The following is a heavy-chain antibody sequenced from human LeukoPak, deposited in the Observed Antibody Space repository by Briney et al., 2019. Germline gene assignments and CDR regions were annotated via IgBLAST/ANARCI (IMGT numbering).Heavy chain of an antibody. CDR1: GYSFTSYW. J-gene: IGHJ4*02. V-gene: IGHV5-51*01. D-gene: IGHD3-22*01. CDR2: IYPGDSDT. CDR3: ARPYYYDSSGYYFGY. Sequence: GESLKISCKGSGYSFTSYWIGWVRPMPGKGLEWMGIIYPGDSDTRYSPSFQGQVTISADKSINTAYLQWSSLKASDTAVYYCARPYYYDSSGYYFGYWGQGTLVTVSS.